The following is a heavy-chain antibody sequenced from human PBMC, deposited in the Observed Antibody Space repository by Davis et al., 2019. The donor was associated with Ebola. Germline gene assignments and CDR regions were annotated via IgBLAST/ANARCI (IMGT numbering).Heavy chain of an antibody. V-gene: IGHV3-7*03. CDR2: MKPDGSDK. CDR3: ARGDSRWSNWYFDL. J-gene: IGHJ2*01. D-gene: IGHD2-15*01. Sequence: PGGSLRLSCTASTFTLSTYWMHWVRQAPGKGLEWVTNMKPDGSDKNYIDSVKGRFTISRDNAENSLYLQMNSLRVEDTAVYYCARGDSRWSNWYFDLWGRGTLATVSS. CDR1: TFTLSTYW.